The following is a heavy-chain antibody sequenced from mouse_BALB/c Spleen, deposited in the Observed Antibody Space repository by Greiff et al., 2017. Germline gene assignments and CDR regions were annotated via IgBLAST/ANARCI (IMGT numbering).Heavy chain of an antibody. V-gene: IGHV1S81*02. D-gene: IGHD1-1*02. CDR1: GYTFTSYY. CDR3: TRNGEVGYYYAMDY. Sequence: QVQLQQSGAELVKPGASVKLSCKASGYTFTSYYMYWVKQRPGQGLEWIGEINPSNGGTNFNEKFKSKATLTVDKSSSTAYMQLSSLTSEDSAVYYCTRNGEVGYYYAMDYWGQGTSVTVSS. J-gene: IGHJ4*01. CDR2: INPSNGGT.